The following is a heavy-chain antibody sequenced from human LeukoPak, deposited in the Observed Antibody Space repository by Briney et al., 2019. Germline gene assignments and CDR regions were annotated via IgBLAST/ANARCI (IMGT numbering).Heavy chain of an antibody. Sequence: GGSLRLSCVTSGFNFNSNAMTWVRQAPGKGLECVSAITAPGDATYYGDSVKGRFSISRDNSKNTLYLQLNSLRVEDTALYYCAKAFGTNGYFQLPIDFWGQGTLVTVSS. J-gene: IGHJ4*02. V-gene: IGHV3-23*02. CDR3: AKAFGTNGYFQLPIDF. CDR2: ITAPGDAT. CDR1: GFNFNSNA. D-gene: IGHD2-8*01.